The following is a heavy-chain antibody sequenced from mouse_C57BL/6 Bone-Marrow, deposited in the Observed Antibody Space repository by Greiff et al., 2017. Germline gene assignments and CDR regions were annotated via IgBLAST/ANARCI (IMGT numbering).Heavy chain of an antibody. J-gene: IGHJ1*03. CDR1: GYTFTNYW. CDR3: AVYINWYVDV. V-gene: IGHV1-63*01. D-gene: IGHD1-3*01. CDR2: IYPGGGYT. Sequence: QVQLQQSGAELVRPGTSVKMSCKASGYTFTNYWIGWAKQRPGHGLEWIGDIYPGGGYTNYNEKFKGKATLTAAKSSSKAYMQFSSLTSEDAAIYYFAVYINWYVDVWGTGTTVTVSS.